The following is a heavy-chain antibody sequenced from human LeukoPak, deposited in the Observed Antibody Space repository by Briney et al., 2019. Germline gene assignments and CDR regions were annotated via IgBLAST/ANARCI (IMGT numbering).Heavy chain of an antibody. D-gene: IGHD1-7*01. Sequence: SETLSLTCTVSGGSISGYYWSWIRQPAGKGLEWIGRIYTSGSTHYNPSLKSRVTMSVDTSKNQFSLKLSSVTAADTAVYYCARLITRTTTAFDIWGQGTMVTVSS. V-gene: IGHV4-4*07. CDR1: GGSISGYY. CDR2: IYTSGST. CDR3: ARLITRTTTAFDI. J-gene: IGHJ3*02.